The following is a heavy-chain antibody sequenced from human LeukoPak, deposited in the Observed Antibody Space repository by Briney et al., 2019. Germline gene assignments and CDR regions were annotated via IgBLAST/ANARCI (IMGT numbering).Heavy chain of an antibody. CDR2: ISAYNGNT. V-gene: IGHV1-18*01. CDR3: ARDLSGYYDSSGYYPNWFDP. Sequence: ASVKVSCKASGYTFTSYGISWVRQAPGQGLEWMGWISAYNGNTNYAQNLQGRVTMTPDTSTSTAYMELRSLRSDDTAVYYCARDLSGYYDSSGYYPNWFDPWGQGTLVTVSS. J-gene: IGHJ5*02. CDR1: GYTFTSYG. D-gene: IGHD3-22*01.